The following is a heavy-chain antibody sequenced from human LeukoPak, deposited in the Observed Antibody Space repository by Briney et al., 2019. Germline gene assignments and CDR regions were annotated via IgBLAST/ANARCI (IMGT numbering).Heavy chain of an antibody. D-gene: IGHD6-6*01. CDR3: ARDYSSSEYYYYYMDV. CDR1: GYTFTSYA. J-gene: IGHJ6*03. V-gene: IGHV7-4-1*02. CDR2: INTNTGNP. Sequence: GASVKISCKASGYTFTSYAMNWVRQAPGQGLEWMGWINTNTGNPTYAQGFTGRFVFSLDTSVSTAYLQISSLKAEDTAVYYCARDYSSSEYYYYYMDVWGKGTTVTDSS.